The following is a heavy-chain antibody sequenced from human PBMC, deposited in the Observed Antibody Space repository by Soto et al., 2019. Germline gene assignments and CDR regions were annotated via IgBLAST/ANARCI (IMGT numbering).Heavy chain of an antibody. CDR3: ARDVI. V-gene: IGHV3-7*05. Sequence: EVQLVESGGGLVQPGGSLRLSCAASGFTFSNFWMSWVRQAPGKGLEWVAAIKEDGSEKNYVDSVRGRFTISRDNVKNSLYLQMNSLRADDTAVYYCARDVIWGQGSLVSVSS. CDR2: IKEDGSEK. J-gene: IGHJ4*02. CDR1: GFTFSNFW.